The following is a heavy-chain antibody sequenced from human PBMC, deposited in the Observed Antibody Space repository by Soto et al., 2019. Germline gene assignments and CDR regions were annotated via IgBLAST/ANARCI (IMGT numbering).Heavy chain of an antibody. CDR2: IYWNDDK. CDR1: GFSLSTSGVG. V-gene: IGHV2-5*01. CDR3: AHRRGSSGSWYFDY. J-gene: IGHJ4*02. D-gene: IGHD6-13*01. Sequence: SGPKLVNPTQTLTLTCTFSGFSLSTSGVGVGWIRQPPGKALEWLALIYWNDDKRYSPSLKSRLTITKDTSKNQVVLTMTNMDPVDTATYYCAHRRGSSGSWYFDYWGQGTLVTRLL.